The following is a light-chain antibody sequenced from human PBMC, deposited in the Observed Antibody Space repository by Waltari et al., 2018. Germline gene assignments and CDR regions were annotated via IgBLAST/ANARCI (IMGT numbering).Light chain of an antibody. CDR2: KAS. Sequence: DIQMTQSPSTLSASVGDRVTITCRASQSISSWLAWYQQKPGKAPKLLIYKASSLESGVPSRFSGRGSGTEFTLTISSLQPDDFATDYCYQYRSYSLTFGGGTEVEIK. CDR3: YQYRSYSLT. J-gene: IGKJ4*01. CDR1: QSISSW. V-gene: IGKV1-5*03.